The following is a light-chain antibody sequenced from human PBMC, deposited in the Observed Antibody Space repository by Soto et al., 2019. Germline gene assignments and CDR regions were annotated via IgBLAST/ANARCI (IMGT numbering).Light chain of an antibody. CDR2: EVV. CDR1: SSDVGPYNL. CDR3: CSYAGSSMFV. J-gene: IGLJ2*01. V-gene: IGLV2-23*02. Sequence: QSALTQPASVSGSAGESITISCTGSSSDVGPYNLVSWYQHHPGKAPKLMISEVVKRPSGVSNRFSGSKSGNTASLTISGLQAEDEADYYCCSYAGSSMFVFGGGTKLTV.